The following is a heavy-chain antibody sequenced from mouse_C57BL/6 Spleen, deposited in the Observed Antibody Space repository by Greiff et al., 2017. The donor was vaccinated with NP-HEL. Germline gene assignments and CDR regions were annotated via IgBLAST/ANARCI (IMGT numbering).Heavy chain of an antibody. Sequence: QVQLQQSGAELAKPGASVKLSCKASGYTFTSYWMHWVKQRPGQGLEWIGYINPSSGYTKYNQKFKDKAPLTADKSSSTAYMQLSSLTYEDSAVYYGARSGYDGSGYYFDYWGKGTTLTVSS. D-gene: IGHD1-1*01. J-gene: IGHJ2*01. V-gene: IGHV1-7*01. CDR2: INPSSGYT. CDR3: ARSGYDGSGYYFDY. CDR1: GYTFTSYW.